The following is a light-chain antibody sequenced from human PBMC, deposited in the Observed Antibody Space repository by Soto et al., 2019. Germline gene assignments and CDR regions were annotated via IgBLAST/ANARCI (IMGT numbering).Light chain of an antibody. J-gene: IGKJ1*01. V-gene: IGKV3-20*01. CDR2: GAS. CDR3: QQYGSSPVT. CDR1: QSVNSN. Sequence: ETVMTQSPATLSVSPGERATLSCRASQSVNSNLAWYQQESGQPPRLLVYGASNRATGIPDRFSGSGSGTDFSLTISRLEPEDFAVYYCQQYGSSPVTFGQGTKVDIK.